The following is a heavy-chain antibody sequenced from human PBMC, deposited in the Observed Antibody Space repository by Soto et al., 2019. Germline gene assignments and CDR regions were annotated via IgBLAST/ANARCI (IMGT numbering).Heavy chain of an antibody. CDR2: INPNSGGT. CDR3: ANVLRFGEHTRGAFDI. CDR1: GYTFTGYY. Sequence: VASVKVSCKASGYTFTGYYMHWVRQAPGQGLEWMGWINPNSGGTNYAQKFQGRVTMTRDTSISTAYMELSRLRSDDTAVYYCANVLRFGEHTRGAFDIWGQGTMVTVSS. D-gene: IGHD3-10*01. V-gene: IGHV1-2*02. J-gene: IGHJ3*02.